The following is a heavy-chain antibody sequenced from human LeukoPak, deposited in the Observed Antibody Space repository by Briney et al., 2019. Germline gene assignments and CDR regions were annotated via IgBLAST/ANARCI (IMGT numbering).Heavy chain of an antibody. V-gene: IGHV3-23*01. CDR3: AKSRERGPTLYYFDY. J-gene: IGHJ4*02. D-gene: IGHD1-1*01. CDR1: GFTFSSYA. CDR2: ISGSGGST. Sequence: PGGFLRLSCAASGFTFSSYAMSWVRQAPGKGLEWVSAISGSGGSTYYADSVKGRFTISRDNSKNTLYLQMNSLRAEDTAVYYCAKSRERGPTLYYFDYWGQGTLVTVSS.